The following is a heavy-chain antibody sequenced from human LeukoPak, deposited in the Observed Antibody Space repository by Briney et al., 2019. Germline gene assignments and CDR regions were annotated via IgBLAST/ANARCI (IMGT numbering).Heavy chain of an antibody. CDR1: GFTFSSYA. J-gene: IGHJ4*02. CDR2: ISSSGGST. CDR3: AKGGRQGDSSSSYLYFDY. D-gene: IGHD6-13*01. Sequence: GGSLRLSCAASGFTFSSYAMSWVRQAPGKGLEWVSGISSSGGSTYYSDSVKGRFTISRDNSKNTLHLQMNSLRAEDTAVYYCAKGGRQGDSSSSYLYFDYWGQGALVTVSS. V-gene: IGHV3-23*01.